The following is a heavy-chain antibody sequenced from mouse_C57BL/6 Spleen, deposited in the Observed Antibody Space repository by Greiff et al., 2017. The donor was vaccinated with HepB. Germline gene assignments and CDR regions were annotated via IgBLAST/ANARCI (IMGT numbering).Heavy chain of an antibody. Sequence: QVQLKQSGPELVKPGASVKISCQASGYAFSSSWMNWVKQRPGKGLEWIGRIYPGDGDTNYNGKFKGKATLTADKSSSTAYMQLSSLTSEDSAVYFCARSSMVSYFDYWGQGTTLTVSS. D-gene: IGHD2-2*01. CDR2: IYPGDGDT. V-gene: IGHV1-82*01. J-gene: IGHJ2*01. CDR3: ARSSMVSYFDY. CDR1: GYAFSSSW.